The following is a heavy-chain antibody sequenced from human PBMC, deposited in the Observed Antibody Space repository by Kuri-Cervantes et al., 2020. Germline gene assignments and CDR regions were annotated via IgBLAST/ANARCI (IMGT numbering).Heavy chain of an antibody. CDR3: ARDNHYYYYYYGMDV. CDR2: IKQDGSER. Sequence: GGSLRLSCAASGFTFDDYAMHWVRQAPGKGLEWVANIKQDGSERYYVDSVKGRFNISRDNAKKSLYLQMNSLRAEDTAVYYCARDNHYYYYYYGMDVWGQGTTVTVSS. J-gene: IGHJ6*02. CDR1: GFTFDDYA. V-gene: IGHV3-7*01.